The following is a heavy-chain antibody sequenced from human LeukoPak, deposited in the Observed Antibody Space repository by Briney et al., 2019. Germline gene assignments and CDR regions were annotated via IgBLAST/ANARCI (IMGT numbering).Heavy chain of an antibody. CDR2: VYYSGGT. CDR1: GGSISSYY. D-gene: IGHD4-23*01. J-gene: IGHJ4*02. V-gene: IGHV4-59*01. Sequence: SETLSLTCTVSGGSISSYYWSWIRQPPGKGLEWIGYVYYSGGTDYNPSLESRVTISVDTSKSQFSLKLSSLTAADTAIYYCARDYGGNSYLDYWGQGILVTVSS. CDR3: ARDYGGNSYLDY.